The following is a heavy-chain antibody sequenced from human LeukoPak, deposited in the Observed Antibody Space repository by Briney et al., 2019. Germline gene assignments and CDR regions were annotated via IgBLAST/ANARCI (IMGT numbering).Heavy chain of an antibody. V-gene: IGHV3-11*04. CDR2: ISSSGSTI. CDR3: ARANDYCSGGSCYSEYFQH. D-gene: IGHD2-15*01. Sequence: PGGSLRLSCAASGFTFSDYYMSWIRQAPGKGLEWVSYISSSGSTIYYADSVKGRFTISRDNAKNSLYLQMNSLRAEDTAVYYCARANDYCSGGSCYSEYFQHWGQGTLVTVSS. J-gene: IGHJ1*01. CDR1: GFTFSDYY.